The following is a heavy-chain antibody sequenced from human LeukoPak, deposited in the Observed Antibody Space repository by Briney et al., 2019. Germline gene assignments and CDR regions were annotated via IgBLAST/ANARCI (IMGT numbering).Heavy chain of an antibody. D-gene: IGHD2-2*01. CDR2: INHSGST. CDR3: ARSVRVIVVVPAAYYGMDV. V-gene: IGHV4-34*01. CDR1: GGSFSGYY. Sequence: SKTLSLTCAVYGGSFSGYYWSWIRQPSGKGLEWIGEINHSGSTNYNPSLKSRVTISVDTSKNQFSLKLSSVTAADTAVYYCARSVRVIVVVPAAYYGMDVWGQGTTVTVSS. J-gene: IGHJ6*02.